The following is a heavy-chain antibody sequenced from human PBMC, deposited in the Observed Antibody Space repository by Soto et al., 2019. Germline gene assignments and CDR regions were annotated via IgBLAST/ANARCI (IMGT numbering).Heavy chain of an antibody. J-gene: IGHJ2*01. CDR3: SRGGSLYWYFDL. D-gene: IGHD1-26*01. Sequence: QVQLVQSGAEVKKPGASVKVSCKASGYTFTSYAMHWVRQAPGQRLEWMGWINAGNGNTKYSQKFQGRVTITRDTSASTAYMELSSLRSEYTAVYYCSRGGSLYWYFDLWCRGTLVTVSS. CDR2: INAGNGNT. CDR1: GYTFTSYA. V-gene: IGHV1-3*01.